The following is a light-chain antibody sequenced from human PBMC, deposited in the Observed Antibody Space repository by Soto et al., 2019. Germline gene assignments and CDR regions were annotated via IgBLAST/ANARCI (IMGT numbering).Light chain of an antibody. CDR3: QQYYSYPFT. V-gene: IGKV1-8*01. CDR1: QGISSY. CDR2: AAS. Sequence: AIRMTQSPSSFSASTGDRVTITCRARQGISSYLAWYQQKPGKAPKLLIYAASTLQSGVPSRFSGSGSEAEFTRTISCLQSEDFATYYCQQYYSYPFTVGPGTKVDIQ. J-gene: IGKJ3*01.